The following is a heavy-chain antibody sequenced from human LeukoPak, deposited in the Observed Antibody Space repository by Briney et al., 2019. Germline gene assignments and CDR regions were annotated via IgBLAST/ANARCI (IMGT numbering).Heavy chain of an antibody. CDR1: GFTFSSYA. CDR3: AKTRPLDSSSWSHGDY. J-gene: IGHJ4*02. CDR2: ISGSGDST. D-gene: IGHD6-13*01. Sequence: GGSLRLSCAVSGFTFSSYAMSWVRQAPGKGLEWVSAISGSGDSTYYGDSVKGRFTISRDNSKNTLYLQMNSLRAEDTAVYYCAKTRPLDSSSWSHGDYWGQGTLVTVSS. V-gene: IGHV3-23*01.